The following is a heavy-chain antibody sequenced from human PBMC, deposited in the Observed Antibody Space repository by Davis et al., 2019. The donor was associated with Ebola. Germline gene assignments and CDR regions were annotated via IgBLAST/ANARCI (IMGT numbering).Heavy chain of an antibody. V-gene: IGHV3-30*04. Sequence: GGSLRLSFAASGFTFRSYAMHCVRQAPGKGLEWVAVISYDGSNAHYADSVKVRFTISRDNSKNTQYLEMNSLRAEDTAVYYCAREDVVRNYYFEYWGQGTLVPVSS. CDR3: AREDVVRNYYFEY. D-gene: IGHD3-10*01. J-gene: IGHJ4*02. CDR1: GFTFRSYA. CDR2: ISYDGSNA.